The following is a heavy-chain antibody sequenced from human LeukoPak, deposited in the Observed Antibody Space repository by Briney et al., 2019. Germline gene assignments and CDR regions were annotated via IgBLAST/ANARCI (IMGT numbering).Heavy chain of an antibody. J-gene: IGHJ6*03. Sequence: SETLSLTCTVSGGSISSYYWSWIRQPPGKGLEWIGRIYASGSTNYNPSLKSRVTMSVDTSKNQFSLKLSSVTAADTAVYYCAREEQLVLGYYYYYMDVWGEGTTVTVSS. D-gene: IGHD6-6*01. CDR3: AREEQLVLGYYYYYMDV. V-gene: IGHV4-4*07. CDR2: IYASGST. CDR1: GGSISSYY.